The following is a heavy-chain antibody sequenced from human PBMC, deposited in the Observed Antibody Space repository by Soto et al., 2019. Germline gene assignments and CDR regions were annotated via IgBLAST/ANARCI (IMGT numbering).Heavy chain of an antibody. CDR2: INHSGST. V-gene: IGHV4-34*01. J-gene: IGHJ5*02. Sequence: SETPALTCAVYGGSFSGYDWSWIRQPPGKGLEWIGEINHSGSTNYNPSLKSRVTISVDTSKNQFSLKLSSVTAADTAVYYCARGDYDFWSGYYTIWFDPWGQGTLVTVS. D-gene: IGHD3-3*01. CDR3: ARGDYDFWSGYYTIWFDP. CDR1: GGSFSGYD.